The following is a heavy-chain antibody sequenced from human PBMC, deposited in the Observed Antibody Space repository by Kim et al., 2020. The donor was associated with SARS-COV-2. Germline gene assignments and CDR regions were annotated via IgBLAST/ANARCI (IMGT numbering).Heavy chain of an antibody. J-gene: IGHJ5*02. CDR2: LSYDGSNK. CDR1: GFTFSRHA. V-gene: IGHV3-30-3*01. Sequence: GGSLRLCCAASGFTFSRHAMHWVRQAPGKGLEWVAVLSYDGSNKNYADSVKGRFTISRDNSKNTLYLQMNSLRSEDTAVYYCATDYPASGHGRWFDPWGQGTLVTVSS. CDR3: ATDYPASGHGRWFDP. D-gene: IGHD1-26*01.